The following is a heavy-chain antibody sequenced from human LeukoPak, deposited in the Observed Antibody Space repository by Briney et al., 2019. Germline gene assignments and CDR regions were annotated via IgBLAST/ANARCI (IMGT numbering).Heavy chain of an antibody. CDR2: IYYSGST. CDR3: ARRYDFWSGFDY. Sequence: PSETLSLTCTVSGDSTSNINYYWGWIRQPPGKGLEWIGSIYYSGSTYYNPSLKSRVTISVDTSKNQFSLKLSSVTAADTAVYYCARRYDFWSGFDYWGQGTLVTVSS. V-gene: IGHV4-39*07. CDR1: GDSTSNINYY. D-gene: IGHD3-3*01. J-gene: IGHJ4*02.